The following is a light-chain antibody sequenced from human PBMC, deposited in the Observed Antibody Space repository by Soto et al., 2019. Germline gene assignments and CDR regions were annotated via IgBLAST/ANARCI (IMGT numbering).Light chain of an antibody. CDR3: CSYSGSSSYVV. CDR2: EGT. Sequence: QSALTQPASVSGSPGQSITLSCTGTSSDVGSYNLVSWYQLHPGKAPKLMIYEGTKRPSGVSNRFSGSKSGSTASLTISGRQAEYEADYYCCSYSGSSSYVVFGGGTQLTV. CDR1: SSDVGSYNL. V-gene: IGLV2-23*01. J-gene: IGLJ2*01.